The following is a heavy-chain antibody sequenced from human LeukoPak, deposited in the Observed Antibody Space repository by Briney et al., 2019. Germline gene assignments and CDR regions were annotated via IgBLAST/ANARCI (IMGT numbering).Heavy chain of an antibody. Sequence: GGSLRLSCAASGFTFSSYGMHWVRQAPGKGLEWVAVISYDGSNKYYADSVKGRFTISRDNSKNTLYLQMNSLRAEDTAVYYCAKIEMATTIDAFDIWGQGTMVTVSS. V-gene: IGHV3-30*18. CDR3: AKIEMATTIDAFDI. CDR2: ISYDGSNK. D-gene: IGHD5-24*01. J-gene: IGHJ3*02. CDR1: GFTFSSYG.